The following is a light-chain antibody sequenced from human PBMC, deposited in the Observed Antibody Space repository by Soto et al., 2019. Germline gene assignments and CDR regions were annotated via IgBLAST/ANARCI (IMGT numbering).Light chain of an antibody. CDR3: TSFTSNRIYV. CDR1: HNDIGTYDY. J-gene: IGLJ1*01. Sequence: QSVLTQPTSVSGSPGQSITISCTGNHNDIGTYDYVSWYQQHPGRAPRLLIHRVTTRPSGISDRFSASKSGLTASLTISGLQPEDEADYYCTSFTSNRIYVFGPGTKVTV. CDR2: RVT. V-gene: IGLV2-14*03.